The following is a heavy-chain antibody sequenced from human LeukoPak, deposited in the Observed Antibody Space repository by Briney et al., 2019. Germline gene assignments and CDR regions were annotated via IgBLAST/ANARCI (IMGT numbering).Heavy chain of an antibody. CDR1: GGSISSGDYY. D-gene: IGHD4-17*01. Sequence: PSGTLSLTCTVSGGSISSGDYYWSWIRQPPGKGLEWIGYIYYSGSTYYNPSLKSRVTISVDTSKNQFSLKLSSVTAADTAVYYCASRVTTVTTDDAFDIWGQGTMVTVSS. CDR3: ASRVTTVTTDDAFDI. CDR2: IYYSGST. J-gene: IGHJ3*02. V-gene: IGHV4-30-4*01.